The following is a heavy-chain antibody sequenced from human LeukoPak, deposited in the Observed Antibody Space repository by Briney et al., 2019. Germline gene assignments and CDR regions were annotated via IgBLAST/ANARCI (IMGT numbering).Heavy chain of an antibody. CDR3: ARVSEYNLDY. Sequence: ASVKVSCKASGYTFTGYYMHWVRQAPGQGLEWMGWINPNSGGTNSAQKFQGRVTMTRDTSNSTAYMELSRLRSDDTALYYCARVSEYNLDYWGQGTLVTVSS. D-gene: IGHD1-1*01. J-gene: IGHJ4*02. CDR1: GYTFTGYY. V-gene: IGHV1-2*02. CDR2: INPNSGGT.